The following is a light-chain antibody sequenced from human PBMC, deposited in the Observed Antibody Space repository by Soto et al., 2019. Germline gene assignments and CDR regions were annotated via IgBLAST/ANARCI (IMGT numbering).Light chain of an antibody. CDR2: DVT. J-gene: IGLJ1*01. V-gene: IGLV2-14*01. Sequence: QSALTQPASVSGSPGQSITISCTGTSSDVGGYKYVSWYQQHPDKAPKLIMYDVTNRPSGISNRFSGSKSGNTAYLTISGLQAEDEADYYCSSYTSSSSYVFGTGTKLTVL. CDR3: SSYTSSSSYV. CDR1: SSDVGGYKY.